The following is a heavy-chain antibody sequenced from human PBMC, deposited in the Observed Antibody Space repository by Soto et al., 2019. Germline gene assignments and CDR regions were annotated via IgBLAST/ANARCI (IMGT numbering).Heavy chain of an antibody. D-gene: IGHD6-19*01. CDR1: GGSISSGGYY. CDR2: IYYSGST. Sequence: SEILSLTCTVSGGSISSGGYYWSWVRQHPGKGLEWIGYIYYSGSTYYNPSLKSRVTISVDTSKSQFSLKLSSVTAADTAVYYCARDFTDSSGPTLGMGVWGQGTMVTVSS. CDR3: ARDFTDSSGPTLGMGV. J-gene: IGHJ6*02. V-gene: IGHV4-31*03.